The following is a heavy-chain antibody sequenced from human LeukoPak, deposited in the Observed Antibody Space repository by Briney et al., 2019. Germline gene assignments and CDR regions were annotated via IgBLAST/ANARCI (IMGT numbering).Heavy chain of an antibody. CDR3: ARLDDYDILTGYYPV. CDR1: GGTFSSYG. J-gene: IGHJ4*02. Sequence: ASVKVSCKASGGTFSSYGISWVRQAPGQGLEWMGWISAYNGNTNYAQKLQGRVTMTTDTSTSTAYMELRSLRSDDTAVYYCARLDDYDILTGYYPVWGQXTMVXVSS. CDR2: ISAYNGNT. D-gene: IGHD3-9*01. V-gene: IGHV1-18*01.